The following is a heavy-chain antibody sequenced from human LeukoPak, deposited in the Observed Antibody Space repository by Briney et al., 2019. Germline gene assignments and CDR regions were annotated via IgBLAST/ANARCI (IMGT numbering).Heavy chain of an antibody. D-gene: IGHD5-18*01. CDR2: IWYDGSNK. CDR3: ARDQGIQLWLRYYYGMDV. CDR1: GFTFSSYG. V-gene: IGHV3-33*01. J-gene: IGHJ6*02. Sequence: PGGSLRLSCAASGFTFSSYGMHWVRQAPGKGLEWVAVIWYDGSNKYYAGSVKGRFTISRDNSKNTLYLQMNSLGAEDTAVYYWARDQGIQLWLRYYYGMDVWGQGTTVTVSS.